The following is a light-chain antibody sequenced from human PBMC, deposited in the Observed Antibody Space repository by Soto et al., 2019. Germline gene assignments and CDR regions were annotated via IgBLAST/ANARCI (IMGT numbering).Light chain of an antibody. J-gene: IGKJ1*01. CDR3: HQRQSWPRT. Sequence: EIVMTQSPATLSVSPGERATLSCRASQRISSNLAWYQHKTGQAPRLLIYAASTRATGIPARFSGSGSETEFTLTISSLQSEDFAVYYCHQRQSWPRTFGQGTTVDIK. V-gene: IGKV3-15*01. CDR2: AAS. CDR1: QRISSN.